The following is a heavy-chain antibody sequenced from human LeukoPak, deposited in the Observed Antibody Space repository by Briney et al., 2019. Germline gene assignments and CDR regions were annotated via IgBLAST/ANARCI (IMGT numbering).Heavy chain of an antibody. J-gene: IGHJ4*02. CDR2: IRYDGSNK. Sequence: GGSLRLSYAASGFTFSSYGMHWVRQAPGKGLEWVAFIRYDGSNKYYADSVKGRFTISRDNSKNTLYLQMNSLRAEDTAVYYCARGHSINLYYFDYWGQGTLVTVSS. CDR1: GFTFSSYG. V-gene: IGHV3-30*02. CDR3: ARGHSINLYYFDY. D-gene: IGHD2-15*01.